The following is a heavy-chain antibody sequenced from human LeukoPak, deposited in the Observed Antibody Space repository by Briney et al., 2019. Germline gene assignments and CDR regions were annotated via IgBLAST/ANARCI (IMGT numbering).Heavy chain of an antibody. Sequence: GGSLRHTCAASGFTIGANCMSWVRQPPGTGLEWVANINEDGTQKYYVDPAEGRFTISRDNAKKSLFLQMNSLRVEVTGVYYCARAGGPGSVDYWGRGTLGTVSS. J-gene: IGHJ4*02. CDR1: GFTIGANC. CDR2: INEDGTQK. V-gene: IGHV3-7*01. CDR3: ARAGGPGSVDY. D-gene: IGHD4-23*01.